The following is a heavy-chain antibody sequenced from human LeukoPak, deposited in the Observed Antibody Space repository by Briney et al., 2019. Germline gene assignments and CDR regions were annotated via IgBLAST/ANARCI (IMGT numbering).Heavy chain of an antibody. CDR3: TKATKWLAFDD. J-gene: IGHJ4*02. CDR1: GGSTRSHF. D-gene: IGHD6-19*01. V-gene: IGHV4-59*11. CDR2: IYTGGTT. Sequence: SETLSLTCTVSGGSTRSHFWSWIRKSPGKGLEWIGNIYTGGTTNYNPSLKSGVTISIDTSKNQLSLHLASVTAADTAVYYCTKATKWLAFDDWGRGTLVTVSS.